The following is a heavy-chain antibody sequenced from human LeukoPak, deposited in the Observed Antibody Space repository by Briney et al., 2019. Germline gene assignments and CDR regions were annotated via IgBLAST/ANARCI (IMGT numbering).Heavy chain of an antibody. Sequence: SVKVSCKASGGTFSSYAISWVRQAPGQGLEWMGRIIPILGIANYAQKFQGRVTITADKSTSTAYMELSSLRSEDTAVYYRARGDPDYYGSGSPLFDPWGQGPLVTVSS. CDR2: IIPILGIA. J-gene: IGHJ5*02. CDR3: ARGDPDYYGSGSPLFDP. D-gene: IGHD3-10*01. CDR1: GGTFSSYA. V-gene: IGHV1-69*04.